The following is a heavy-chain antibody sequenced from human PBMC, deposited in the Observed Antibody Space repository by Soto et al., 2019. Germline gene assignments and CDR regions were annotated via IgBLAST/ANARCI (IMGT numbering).Heavy chain of an antibody. Sequence: QVQLVESGGGVVQPGRSLSLSCAASGFTFSSCDMHWVRQAPGKGLEWVAVISKDGGKKIYADSVKGRFNISRDNSKNTLYLQMKGLGAEDTAVYYCARESGEWLAPVVDVWGQGTTVTVSS. CDR1: GFTFSSCD. V-gene: IGHV3-30*03. CDR2: ISKDGGKK. J-gene: IGHJ6*02. D-gene: IGHD6-19*01. CDR3: ARESGEWLAPVVDV.